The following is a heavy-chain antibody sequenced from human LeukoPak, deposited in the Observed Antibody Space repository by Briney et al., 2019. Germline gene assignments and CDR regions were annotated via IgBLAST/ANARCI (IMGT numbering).Heavy chain of an antibody. Sequence: ASVKVSCRASGYTFTGYYIHWVRQALGLGLEWMGCIHPKSGDTNYAQRSQGWVTMTRDTSTSTAYMELKRLTSADTAVYFCARGGQWLDREIDYWGQGTLVTVSS. J-gene: IGHJ4*02. CDR1: GYTFTGYY. V-gene: IGHV1-2*04. D-gene: IGHD6-19*01. CDR3: ARGGQWLDREIDY. CDR2: IHPKSGDT.